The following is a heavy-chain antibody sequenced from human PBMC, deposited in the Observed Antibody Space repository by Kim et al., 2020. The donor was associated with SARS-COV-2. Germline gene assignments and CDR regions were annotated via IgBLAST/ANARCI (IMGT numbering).Heavy chain of an antibody. J-gene: IGHJ3*02. CDR3: AKDRAYDILTGYYGGDAFDI. CDR1: GFTFSSYA. Sequence: GGSLRLSCAASGFTFSSYAMSWVRQAPGKGLEWVSAISGSGGSTYYADSVKGRFTISRDNSKNTLYLQMNSLRAEDTAVYYCAKDRAYDILTGYYGGDAFDIWGQGTMVTVSS. V-gene: IGHV3-23*01. CDR2: ISGSGGST. D-gene: IGHD3-9*01.